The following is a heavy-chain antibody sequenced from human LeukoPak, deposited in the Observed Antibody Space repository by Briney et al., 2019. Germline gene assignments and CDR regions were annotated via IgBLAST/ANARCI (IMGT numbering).Heavy chain of an antibody. D-gene: IGHD6-13*01. Sequence: GGSLRLSCAASGFTFSSYSMNWVRQAPGKGLEWVSSIRTSSSDIYYADSVKGRFTISRDNAKNSLYLQMNSLRAEDTAVYYCARAHSRGFDYWGQGTLVTVSS. CDR1: GFTFSSYS. CDR3: ARAHSRGFDY. CDR2: IRTSSSDI. V-gene: IGHV3-21*01. J-gene: IGHJ4*02.